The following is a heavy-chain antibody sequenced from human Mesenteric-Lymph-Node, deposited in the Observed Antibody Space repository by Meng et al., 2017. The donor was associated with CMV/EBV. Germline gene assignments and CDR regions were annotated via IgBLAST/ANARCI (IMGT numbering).Heavy chain of an antibody. Sequence: GESLKISCAVSGFTFNNYWMSWVRQAPGKGLEWVANIKQDGSEKYYVDSVKGRFTISRDNAKNSLYLQMNSLRAEDTAVYYCARDPTYYYDSSGYGPIDYWGQGTLVTVSS. CDR1: GFTFNNYW. V-gene: IGHV3-7*01. CDR3: ARDPTYYYDSSGYGPIDY. D-gene: IGHD3-22*01. CDR2: IKQDGSEK. J-gene: IGHJ4*02.